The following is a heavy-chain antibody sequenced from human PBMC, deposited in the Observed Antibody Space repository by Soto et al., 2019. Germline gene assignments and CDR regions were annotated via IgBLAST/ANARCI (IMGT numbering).Heavy chain of an antibody. CDR3: ARGNQRWLQLWYFDL. V-gene: IGHV1-69*12. CDR2: IFPFFGTV. CDR1: GGTFSSYP. J-gene: IGHJ2*01. Sequence: QVQLVQSGTEVKKPGSSVKVSCKASGGTFSSYPISWVRQAPGQGLEWMGGIFPFFGTVNYAQKFQDRVMITADESTNTAYMELSRLRSEDTAVYYCARGNQRWLQLWYFDLWGRGTLVTVSS. D-gene: IGHD5-12*01.